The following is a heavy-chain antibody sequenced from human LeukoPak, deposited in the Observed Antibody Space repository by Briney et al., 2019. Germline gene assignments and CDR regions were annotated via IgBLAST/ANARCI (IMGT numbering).Heavy chain of an antibody. V-gene: IGHV3-11*03. J-gene: IGHJ4*02. D-gene: IGHD1-26*01. CDR1: GFTFSDYY. CDR3: ARISGSYVFDY. CDR2: ISSSTYT. Sequence: GGSLRLSCAASGFTFSDYYMSWLRQAPGKGLEWIPYISSSTYTNYADSVKGRFTISRDNAKNSMYLQMNSLRAEDTAVYYCARISGSYVFDYWGQGTLVTVSS.